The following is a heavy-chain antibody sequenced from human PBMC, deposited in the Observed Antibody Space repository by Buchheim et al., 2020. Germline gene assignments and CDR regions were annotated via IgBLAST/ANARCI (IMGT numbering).Heavy chain of an antibody. CDR1: GFTLSDYY. V-gene: IGHV3-11*06. J-gene: IGHJ4*02. CDR3: AREVGYSSSRPFDT. CDR2: ITSGSTNT. D-gene: IGHD6-13*01. Sequence: QVQLMESGGGLVKPGGSLRLSCAASGFTLSDYYMNWIRQAPGKGLEWVSYITSGSTNTKYADSVKGRFTICRDDAKKTLFLQLNSLRVEDTAVYYCAREVGYSSSRPFDTWGQGTL.